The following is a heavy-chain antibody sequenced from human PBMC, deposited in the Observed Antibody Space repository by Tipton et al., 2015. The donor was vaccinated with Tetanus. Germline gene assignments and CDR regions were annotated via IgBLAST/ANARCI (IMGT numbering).Heavy chain of an antibody. Sequence: TLSLTCTVSGDSXXXHYXXWIRXXPGXXMEWXXYVXXPGSXXYNPXXKSRXPMSXXTSKKQLSLGVTAVTAADTXVYXXARDPGGDYGYWGQGIRVTVSS. D-gene: IGHD4-17*01. J-gene: IGHJ4*02. V-gene: IGHV4-59*02. CDR2: VXXPGSX. CDR3: ARDPGGDYGY. CDR1: GDSXXXHY.